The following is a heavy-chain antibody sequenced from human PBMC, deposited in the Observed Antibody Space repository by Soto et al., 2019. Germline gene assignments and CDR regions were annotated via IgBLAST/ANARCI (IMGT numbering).Heavy chain of an antibody. V-gene: IGHV4-4*07. CDR3: GQGGLAIIQTAKAFDF. CDR2: IYDSGNN. D-gene: IGHD2-21*02. Sequence: SGTLSLTCTVSGGSFSTYYWSWIRQPAGKGLEWIGRIYDSGNNNYYPSLKSRVTMSVATSKNQFSLKLSSVTAADTAAYYYGQGGLAIIQTAKAFDFWGQGPLVTVSS. CDR1: GGSFSTYY. J-gene: IGHJ1*01.